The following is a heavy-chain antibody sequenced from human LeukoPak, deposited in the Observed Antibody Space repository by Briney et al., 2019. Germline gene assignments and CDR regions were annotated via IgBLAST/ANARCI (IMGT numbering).Heavy chain of an antibody. V-gene: IGHV4-34*01. D-gene: IGHD2/OR15-2a*01. CDR2: INLSGST. Sequence: PSETLSLTCGVVDGSLSGYHWSRIRQSPGKGLEWIGEINLSGSTHYNPSLERRVTMSIDTSMNQFSLKLTSVTDADTAMYYCAHFYAAGHDAIDIWGPGTLVAVSS. J-gene: IGHJ3*02. CDR1: DGSLSGYH. CDR3: AHFYAAGHDAIDI.